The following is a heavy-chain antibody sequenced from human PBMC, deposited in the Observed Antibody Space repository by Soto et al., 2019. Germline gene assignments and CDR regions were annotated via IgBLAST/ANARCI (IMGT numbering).Heavy chain of an antibody. D-gene: IGHD3-10*01. CDR1: GGSVSSGSYY. V-gene: IGHV4-61*01. CDR2: IYYSGST. CDR3: ARDRAPGYYYGSGSYYKSVYYYYGMDV. J-gene: IGHJ6*02. Sequence: TSETLSLTCTVSGGSVSSGSYYWSWIRQPPGKGLEWIGYIYYSGSTNYNPSLKSRVTISVDTSKNQFSLKLSSVTAADTAVYYCARDRAPGYYYGSGSYYKSVYYYYGMDVWGQGTTVTVSS.